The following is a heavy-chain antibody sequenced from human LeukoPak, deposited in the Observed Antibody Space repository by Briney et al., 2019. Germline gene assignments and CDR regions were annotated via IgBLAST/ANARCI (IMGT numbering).Heavy chain of an antibody. Sequence: ASVKVSCKASGYTFTSYGISWVRQAPGQGLEWMGWISAYNGNTNYAQKLQGRVTMTTDTSTSTAYMELRSLRSDDTAVYYCARAGVTTVTTKYLQHWGQGTLVTVSS. CDR1: GYTFTSYG. CDR2: ISAYNGNT. CDR3: ARAGVTTVTTKYLQH. V-gene: IGHV1-18*01. D-gene: IGHD4-17*01. J-gene: IGHJ1*01.